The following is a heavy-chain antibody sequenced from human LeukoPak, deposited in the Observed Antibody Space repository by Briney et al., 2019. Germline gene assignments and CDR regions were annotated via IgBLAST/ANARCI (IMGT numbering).Heavy chain of an antibody. CDR2: VNSDGSNT. CDR3: ARDYYGSGAEV. J-gene: IGHJ6*02. CDR1: GFTFSSYW. D-gene: IGHD3-10*01. Sequence: PGGSLRLSCAASGFTFSSYWMHWVRQVPGKGLVWVSRVNSDGSNTNYADSVKGRFTISRDNAKNTLYLQMNSLRAEDTAVYYCARDYYGSGAEVWGQGTTVTVSS. V-gene: IGHV3-74*01.